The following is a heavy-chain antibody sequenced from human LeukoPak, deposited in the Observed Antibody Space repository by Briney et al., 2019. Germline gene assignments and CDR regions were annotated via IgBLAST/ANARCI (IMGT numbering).Heavy chain of an antibody. CDR3: ARSHLYYGSGVDY. D-gene: IGHD3-10*01. J-gene: IGHJ4*02. V-gene: IGHV3-13*01. CDR1: GFTFSTYD. Sequence: GGSLRLSCAASGFTFSTYDMHWVRQGAGKGLEWVSAVGTAGDTYYSGSVKGRFTISRENAMNSLFLQMNSLRAGDTAVYYCARSHLYYGSGVDYWGQGTLVTVSS. CDR2: VGTAGDT.